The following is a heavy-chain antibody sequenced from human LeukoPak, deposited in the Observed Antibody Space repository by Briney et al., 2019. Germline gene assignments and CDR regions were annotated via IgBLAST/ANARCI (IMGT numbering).Heavy chain of an antibody. CDR3: AKDPLASRYCSSTSCYTNWFDP. D-gene: IGHD2-2*02. V-gene: IGHV3-23*01. J-gene: IGHJ5*02. CDR2: ISGSGGST. Sequence: GGSLRLSCAASGFTFSSYAMSWVRQAPGKGLEWVSAISGSGGSTYYADSVKGRFTISRDNSKNTLYLQMNSLRAEDTAAYYCAKDPLASRYCSSTSCYTNWFDPWGQGTLVTVSS. CDR1: GFTFSSYA.